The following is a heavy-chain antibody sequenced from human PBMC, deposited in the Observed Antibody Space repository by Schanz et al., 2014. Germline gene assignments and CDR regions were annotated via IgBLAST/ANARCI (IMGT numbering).Heavy chain of an antibody. J-gene: IGHJ3*01. CDR1: GYTFPSYG. Sequence: QVQLVQSGSEVKKPGASVKVSCKASGYTFPSYGISWVRQAPGQGLEWMGVTNPNGGAEFAQKFQGRISMTRDTSTTTFYMELSSLTSDDTAVFYCARTASHDVWRGYIPHYAFDLWGQGTVVIVSS. D-gene: IGHD3-3*01. CDR2: TNPNGGA. V-gene: IGHV1-2*02. CDR3: ARTASHDVWRGYIPHYAFDL.